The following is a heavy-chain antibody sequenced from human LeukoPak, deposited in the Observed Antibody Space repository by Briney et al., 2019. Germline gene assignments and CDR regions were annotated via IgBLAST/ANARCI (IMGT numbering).Heavy chain of an antibody. CDR2: INHSGST. D-gene: IGHD5-18*01. J-gene: IGHJ4*02. CDR3: ARGGVWGYGY. Sequence: NPSATLSLTCAVYGGSFSGYYWSWIRQPPRKGLEWIGEINHSGSTNYNPSLKSRVTISVDTSKNQFSLKLSSVTAADTAVYYCARGGVWGYGYWGQGTQVTVSS. V-gene: IGHV4-34*01. CDR1: GGSFSGYY.